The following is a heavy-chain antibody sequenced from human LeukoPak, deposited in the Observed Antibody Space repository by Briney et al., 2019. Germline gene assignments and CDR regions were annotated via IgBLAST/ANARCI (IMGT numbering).Heavy chain of an antibody. D-gene: IGHD3-16*01. J-gene: IGHJ4*02. V-gene: IGHV5-10-1*01. Sequence: GECLKISCKGSGYSFTSSWISWVRQMPGKGLEWVGRIDPSDSYTNYSPPFQGHVTISVDKSISTAYLHWSRLKASDTAMYYCARRGTSFNFDYWGQGTLVTVSS. CDR1: GYSFTSSW. CDR3: ARRGTSFNFDY. CDR2: IDPSDSYT.